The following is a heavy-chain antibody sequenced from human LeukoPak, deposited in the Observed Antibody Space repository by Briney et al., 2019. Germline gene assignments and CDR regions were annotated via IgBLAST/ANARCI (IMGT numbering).Heavy chain of an antibody. J-gene: IGHJ4*02. CDR3: ARVSDGSGSYYFDY. CDR1: GYSISSGYY. Sequence: PSETLSLTCAVSGYSISSGYYWGWIRQPPGKGLEWIGSIYHSGNTYYNPSLRGRVTISLDTSKNQFSLTLRSVTAADTAVYYCARVSDGSGSYYFDYRGQGTLVTVSS. D-gene: IGHD1-26*01. V-gene: IGHV4-38-2*01. CDR2: IYHSGNT.